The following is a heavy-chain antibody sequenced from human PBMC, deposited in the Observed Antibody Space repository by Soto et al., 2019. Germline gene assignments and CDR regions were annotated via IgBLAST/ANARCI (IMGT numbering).Heavy chain of an antibody. CDR2: IYYSGST. Sequence: SETLSLTCTVSGGSISSYYWSWIRQPPGKGLEWIGYIYYSGSTNYNPSLKSRVTISVDTSKNQFSLKLSSVTPADTAVYYWAGSIVPDGDYRVWYFDVWGRGTLVTVSS. V-gene: IGHV4-59*01. CDR3: AGSIVPDGDYRVWYFDV. CDR1: GGSISSYY. J-gene: IGHJ2*01. D-gene: IGHD4-17*01.